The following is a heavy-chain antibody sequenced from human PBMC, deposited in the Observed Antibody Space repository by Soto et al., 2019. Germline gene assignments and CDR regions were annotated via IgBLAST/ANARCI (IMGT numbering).Heavy chain of an antibody. CDR2: INHSGST. J-gene: IGHJ5*02. D-gene: IGHD3-9*01. CDR3: ARVRGYDILTNWFDP. V-gene: IGHV4-34*01. CDR1: GGSFSGYY. Sequence: ETLSLTCAVYGGSFSGYYWSWIRQPPGKGLEWIGEINHSGSTNYNPSLKSRVTISVDTSKNQFSLKLSSVTAADTAVYYCARVRGYDILTNWFDPWGQGTLVTVSS.